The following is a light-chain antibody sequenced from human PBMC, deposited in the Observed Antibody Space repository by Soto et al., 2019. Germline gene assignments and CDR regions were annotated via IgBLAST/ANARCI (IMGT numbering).Light chain of an antibody. V-gene: IGKV1-5*03. CDR1: QTISSW. CDR2: KAS. Sequence: PSTLSASVGDRVTITCRASQTISSWLAWYQQKPGKAPKLLIYKASSLESGVPSRFSGSGSGTEFTLTISSLQPDDFATYHCQHYGGVWTFGQGTKVDI. J-gene: IGKJ1*01. CDR3: QHYGGVWT.